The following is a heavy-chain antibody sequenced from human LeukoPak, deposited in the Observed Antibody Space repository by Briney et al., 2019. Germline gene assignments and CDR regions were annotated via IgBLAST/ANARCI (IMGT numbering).Heavy chain of an antibody. J-gene: IGHJ4*02. D-gene: IGHD2-8*02. Sequence: QTGGSLRLSCAASGFTFSSYATSWVRQAPGKGLEWVSAISGSGGSTYYADSVKGRFTISRDDSKNTLYLQMNSLRAEDTAVYYCAKGPPVVVYDYYFDYWGQGTLVTVSS. CDR3: AKGPPVVVYDYYFDY. V-gene: IGHV3-23*01. CDR1: GFTFSSYA. CDR2: ISGSGGST.